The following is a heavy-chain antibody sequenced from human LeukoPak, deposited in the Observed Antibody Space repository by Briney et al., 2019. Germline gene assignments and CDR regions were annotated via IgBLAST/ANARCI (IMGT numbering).Heavy chain of an antibody. CDR3: ARGHCSSTSCYLSGYSHYYFDY. V-gene: IGHV1-2*02. Sequence: GASVKVSCTASGYTFTGYYTHWVRQAPGQGLEWMGWINPNSGGTNSAQKFQGRVTMTRDTSISTAYMELSRLRSDDTAVYYCARGHCSSTSCYLSGYSHYYFDYWGQGTLVTVSS. CDR2: INPNSGGT. D-gene: IGHD2-2*01. CDR1: GYTFTGYY. J-gene: IGHJ4*02.